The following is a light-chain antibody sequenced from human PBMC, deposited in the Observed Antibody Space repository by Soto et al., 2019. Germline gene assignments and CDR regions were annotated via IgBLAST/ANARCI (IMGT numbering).Light chain of an antibody. Sequence: DIQMTQSPSSLSASVGDRVTITCRASQSISSYLNWYQQKPGQAPKLLIYAASSLQSGVPSRFSGSGSGTDFTLTISSLQPEDVATYYCQHSYSTLWTFGQGTKVEIK. J-gene: IGKJ1*01. CDR2: AAS. CDR3: QHSYSTLWT. V-gene: IGKV1-39*01. CDR1: QSISSY.